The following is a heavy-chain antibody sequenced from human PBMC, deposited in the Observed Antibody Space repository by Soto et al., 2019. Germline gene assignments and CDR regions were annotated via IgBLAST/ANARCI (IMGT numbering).Heavy chain of an antibody. CDR2: ISSNGGST. V-gene: IGHV3-64D*06. Sequence: GGSLRLSCSASGFTFSSYAMHWVRQAPGKGLEYVSAISSNGGSTYYADSVKGRFTISRDNSKNTLYLQMSSLRAEDTAVYYCVKDRGGHGLYYYYYYGMDVWGQGTTVTVSS. CDR3: VKDRGGHGLYYYYYYGMDV. CDR1: GFTFSSYA. D-gene: IGHD2-15*01. J-gene: IGHJ6*02.